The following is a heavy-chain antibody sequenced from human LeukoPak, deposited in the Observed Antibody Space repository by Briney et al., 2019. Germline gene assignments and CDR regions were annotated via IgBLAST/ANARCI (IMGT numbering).Heavy chain of an antibody. Sequence: GRSLRLSCAASGFTFDDYAMQWVRQAPGKGLEWVSGISWNSGSIGYADSVKGRFTISRDNAKNSLYLQMNSLRAEDTALYYCAKENWSGYYGAFDIWGQGTMVTVSS. V-gene: IGHV3-9*01. CDR3: AKENWSGYYGAFDI. CDR1: GFTFDDYA. CDR2: ISWNSGSI. D-gene: IGHD3-3*01. J-gene: IGHJ3*02.